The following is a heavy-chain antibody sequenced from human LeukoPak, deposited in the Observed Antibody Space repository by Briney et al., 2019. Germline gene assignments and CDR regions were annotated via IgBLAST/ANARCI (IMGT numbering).Heavy chain of an antibody. CDR2: INAGNGNT. CDR1: GYTFTSYA. V-gene: IGHV1-3*01. CDR3: ARDRHYYGSGSYYKLDY. J-gene: IGHJ4*02. D-gene: IGHD3-10*01. Sequence: ASVKVSCKASGYTFTSYAMHWVRQAPGQRLEWMGWINAGNGNTKYSQKFQGRVTITRDTSASTAYMELSSLRSEDTAVYYCARDRHYYGSGSYYKLDYWGQGTPVTVSS.